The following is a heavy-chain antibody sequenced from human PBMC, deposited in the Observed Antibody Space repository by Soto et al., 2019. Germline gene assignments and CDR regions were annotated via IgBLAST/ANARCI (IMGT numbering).Heavy chain of an antibody. Sequence: EVQLLESGGGLVQPGGSLRLSCAASGFTFSTYAMSWVRQAPGKGLEWVSGISGRGTDSYQADSVKGRFTISRDNSKNTLSLQMNSLRAEDTAVYYCVKCRFTRFDYWGQGTLVTVSS. V-gene: IGHV3-23*01. CDR2: ISGRGTDS. D-gene: IGHD3-10*01. CDR1: GFTFSTYA. CDR3: VKCRFTRFDY. J-gene: IGHJ4*02.